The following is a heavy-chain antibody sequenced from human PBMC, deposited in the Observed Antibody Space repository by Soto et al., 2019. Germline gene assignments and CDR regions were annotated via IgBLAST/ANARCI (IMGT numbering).Heavy chain of an antibody. CDR3: ARVLRFLEFRVANWFDP. Sequence: ASVKVSCKASGYTFTSYGISWVRQAPGQGLEWMGWISAYNGNTNYAQKLQGRVTMTTDTSTSTAYMELRSLRSEDTAVYYCARVLRFLEFRVANWFDPWGQGTLVTVAS. V-gene: IGHV1-18*01. D-gene: IGHD3-3*01. CDR1: GYTFTSYG. J-gene: IGHJ5*02. CDR2: ISAYNGNT.